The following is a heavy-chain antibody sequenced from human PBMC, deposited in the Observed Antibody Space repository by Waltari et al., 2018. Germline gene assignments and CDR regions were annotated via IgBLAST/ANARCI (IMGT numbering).Heavy chain of an antibody. J-gene: IGHJ4*02. CDR3: ARAQWGSASYPDY. V-gene: IGHV3-30*03. D-gene: IGHD1-26*01. Sequence: QVQLVESGGGVVQPGRSLRLSCAASGFTFTSYVLPWVRQAPGKGLEWVAVISYDGINKYYADSVKGRFTISRDNSKNTLYLQMNSLRAEDTAVYYCARAQWGSASYPDYWGQGTLVTVSS. CDR1: GFTFTSYV. CDR2: ISYDGINK.